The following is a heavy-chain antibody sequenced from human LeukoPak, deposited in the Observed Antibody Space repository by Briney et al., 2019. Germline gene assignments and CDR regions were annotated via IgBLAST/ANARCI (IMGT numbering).Heavy chain of an antibody. Sequence: PSETLSLTCTASGAPISRFYWSWVRQPPGKGLEWIGNIYNGVPTFFNPSLHSRVTLSVDTSKTQFSLHLASVAAADTAIYYCVQSTGWPGFDYWGQGILVSVSS. CDR2: IYNGVPT. J-gene: IGHJ4*02. D-gene: IGHD6-19*01. CDR3: VQSTGWPGFDY. CDR1: GAPISRFY. V-gene: IGHV4-4*09.